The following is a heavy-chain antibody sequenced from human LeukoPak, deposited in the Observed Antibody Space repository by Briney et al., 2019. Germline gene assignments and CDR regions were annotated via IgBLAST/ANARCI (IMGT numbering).Heavy chain of an antibody. CDR1: GYTFTGYY. CDR2: INPNSGGT. Sequence: ASVKVSCKASGYTFTGYYMHWVRQAPGQGLEWMGRINPNSGGTNYAQKFQGRVTMTRDTSISTAYMELSRLRSNDTAVYYCARTVAGDNDAFDIWGQGTMVTVSS. J-gene: IGHJ3*02. V-gene: IGHV1-2*06. CDR3: ARTVAGDNDAFDI. D-gene: IGHD6-19*01.